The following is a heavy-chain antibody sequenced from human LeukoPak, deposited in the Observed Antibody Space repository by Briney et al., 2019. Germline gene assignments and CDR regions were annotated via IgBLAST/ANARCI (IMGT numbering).Heavy chain of an antibody. CDR3: AGSRGMVSFDY. J-gene: IGHJ4*02. CDR2: IYYSGST. Sequence: PSETLSLTCTVSGGSISSSSYYWGWIRQPPGKGLEWIGSIYYSGSTYYNPSLKSRVTISVDTSKNQFSLKLSSVTAADTAVYYCAGSRGMVSFDYWGQGTLVTVSS. CDR1: GGSISSSSYY. D-gene: IGHD2-8*01. V-gene: IGHV4-39*01.